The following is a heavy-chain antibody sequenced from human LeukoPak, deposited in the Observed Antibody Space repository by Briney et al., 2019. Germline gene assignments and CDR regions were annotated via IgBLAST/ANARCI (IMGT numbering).Heavy chain of an antibody. CDR3: ARDSHKLHSSAYFYFFDY. D-gene: IGHD3-22*01. J-gene: IGHJ4*02. CDR1: GFTVSSDY. CDR2: IYGGGDT. Sequence: QSGGSLRLSCAASGFTVSSDYMGWVRQAPGKGLEYVSIIYGGGDTFYADSVKGRFTISRDNSKNTLYLQMNSLRAKDTAVYYCARDSHKLHSSAYFYFFDYWGQGTLVSVSS. V-gene: IGHV3-66*02.